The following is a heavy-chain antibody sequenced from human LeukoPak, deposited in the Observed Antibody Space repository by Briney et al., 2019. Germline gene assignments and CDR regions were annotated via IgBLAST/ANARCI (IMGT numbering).Heavy chain of an antibody. Sequence: SETLSLTCAVYGGSFSSYYWSWIRQPPGKGLEWIGYIYYSGSTNYNPSLKSRVTISVDTSKNQFSLKLSSVTAADTAVYYCARASYCSGGSCYSGFDYWGQGTLVTVSS. D-gene: IGHD2-15*01. CDR2: IYYSGST. J-gene: IGHJ4*02. CDR1: GGSFSSYY. V-gene: IGHV4-59*01. CDR3: ARASYCSGGSCYSGFDY.